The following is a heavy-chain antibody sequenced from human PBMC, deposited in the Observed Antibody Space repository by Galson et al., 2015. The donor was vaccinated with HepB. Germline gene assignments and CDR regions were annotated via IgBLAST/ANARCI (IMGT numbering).Heavy chain of an antibody. CDR1: GFTFSYFW. D-gene: IGHD3-16*01. CDR3: ARVRGFGLAIKGYFDY. CDR2: IKNDGSEE. V-gene: IGHV3-7*04. Sequence: SLRLSCAASGFTFSYFWMGWVRQAPGKGLEWVAKIKNDGSEEYYVDSVKGRVAISRDNAKNSLYLQMNSLRVEDTAVYFCARVRGFGLAIKGYFDYWGARTTVTVSS. J-gene: IGHJ4*03.